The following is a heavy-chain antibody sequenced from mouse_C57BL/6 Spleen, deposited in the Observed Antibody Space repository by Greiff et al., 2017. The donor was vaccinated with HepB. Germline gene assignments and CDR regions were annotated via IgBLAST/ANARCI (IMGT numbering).Heavy chain of an antibody. J-gene: IGHJ4*01. Sequence: VQLQQSGAELVKPGASVKMSCKASGYTFTSYWITWVKQRPGQGLEWIGDIYPGSGSTNYNEKFKSKATLTVDTSSSTAYMQLSSLTSEDSAVYYCARHGNYADYYAMDYWGQGTSVTVSS. D-gene: IGHD2-1*01. CDR1: GYTFTSYW. CDR2: IYPGSGST. CDR3: ARHGNYADYYAMDY. V-gene: IGHV1-55*01.